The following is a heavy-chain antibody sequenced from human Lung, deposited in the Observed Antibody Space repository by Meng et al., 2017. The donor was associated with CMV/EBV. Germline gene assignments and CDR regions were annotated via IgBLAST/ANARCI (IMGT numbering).Heavy chain of an antibody. Sequence: QLPVRDSGPALVKPSETLPPTCAVSGDSITNHNWWAWVRQPPGKGLEWIGEIPHRGSSAYNPSLKSRVSMSIDKSKNQFSLKLTSVTAADTAVYHCLRRSGGSVWGQGTLVTVSS. J-gene: IGHJ1*01. V-gene: IGHV4-4*02. CDR1: GDSITNHNW. CDR3: LRRSGGSV. CDR2: IPHRGSS. D-gene: IGHD3-10*01.